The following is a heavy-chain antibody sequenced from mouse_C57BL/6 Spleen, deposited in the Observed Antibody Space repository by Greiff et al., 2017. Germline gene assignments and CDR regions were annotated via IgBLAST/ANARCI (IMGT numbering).Heavy chain of an antibody. D-gene: IGHD1-1*01. CDR3: ARRLTTVVATKYFDV. CDR1: GYTFTSYW. Sequence: QVQLQQPGAELVKPGASVKLSCKASGYTFTSYWMHWVKQRPGQGLEWIGMIHPNSGSTNYNEKFKSKATLTVDKSSRTAYMQLSSLTSEDSAVYYCARRLTTVVATKYFDVWGTGTTVTVSS. V-gene: IGHV1-64*01. CDR2: IHPNSGST. J-gene: IGHJ1*03.